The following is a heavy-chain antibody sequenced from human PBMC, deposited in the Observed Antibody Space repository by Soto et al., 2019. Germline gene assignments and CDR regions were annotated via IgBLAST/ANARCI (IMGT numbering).Heavy chain of an antibody. Sequence: SEPLSRTCSVSGDSISNLYYFWAWIRQPPGQALEYIGYIYKSATTYYNPSFESRVAISVDTSKSQFSLNVTSVTAADTAVYFCARGRYCLTGRCFPNWFESWGQG. CDR3: ARGRYCLTGRCFPNWFES. CDR2: IYKSATT. V-gene: IGHV4-30-4*01. J-gene: IGHJ5*02. D-gene: IGHD7-27*01. CDR1: GDSISNLYYF.